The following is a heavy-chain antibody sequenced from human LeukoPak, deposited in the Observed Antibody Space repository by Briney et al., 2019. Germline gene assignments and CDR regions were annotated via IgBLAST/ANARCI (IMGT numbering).Heavy chain of an antibody. CDR2: IIPILGIA. CDR1: GGTFSSNA. Sequence: SVKVSCKASGGTFSSNAISWVRQAPGQGLEWMGRIIPILGIANYAQKFQGRVTITADKSTSTAYMEPSSLRSEDTAVYYCASSFTRSGYFDYWGQGTLVTVSS. V-gene: IGHV1-69*04. J-gene: IGHJ4*02. D-gene: IGHD3-3*01. CDR3: ASSFTRSGYFDY.